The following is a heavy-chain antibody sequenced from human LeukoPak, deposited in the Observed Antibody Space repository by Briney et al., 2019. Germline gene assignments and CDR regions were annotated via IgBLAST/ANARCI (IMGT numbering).Heavy chain of an antibody. D-gene: IGHD4-17*01. CDR1: GGSIRNYY. CDR3: ARGDGDYRGYFDS. J-gene: IGHJ4*02. CDR2: VYSSGST. V-gene: IGHV4-4*07. Sequence: PSETLSLTCTVSGGSIRNYYWSWIRQPAGKGLEWIGRVYSSGSTNYNPSLTGRVTMSVDTSKNQFSLNLSSVTAADTAVYFCARGDGDYRGYFDSWGRGTLVSVSS.